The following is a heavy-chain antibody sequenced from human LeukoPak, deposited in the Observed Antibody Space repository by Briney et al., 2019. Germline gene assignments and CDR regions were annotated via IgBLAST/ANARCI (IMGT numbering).Heavy chain of an antibody. D-gene: IGHD1-1*01. CDR2: IYYSGST. J-gene: IGHJ6*03. V-gene: IGHV4-59*01. CDR3: ARAGGYPYDYYYYYMDV. Sequence: PSETLSLTCTVSGGSISSYYWSWIRQPPGKGLEWIGYIYYSGSTNYNPSLKSQVTISVDTSKNQFSLKLSSVTAADTAVYYCARAGGYPYDYYYYYMDVWGKGTTVTVSS. CDR1: GGSISSYY.